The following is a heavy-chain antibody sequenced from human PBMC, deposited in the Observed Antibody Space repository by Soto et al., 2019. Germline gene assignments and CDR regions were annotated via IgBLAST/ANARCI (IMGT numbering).Heavy chain of an antibody. D-gene: IGHD2-8*02. CDR3: ARGGAVQVLSGDAF. CDR1: GFTFSSYW. J-gene: IGHJ3*01. Sequence: EVQLVESGGGLVQPGGSLRLSCAASGFTFSSYWMNWVRQAPGTGLEWVANIKQDGSEKYYVDSVKGRFTISRDNAKNSLHLQMNSLRGEDTAVYFCARGGAVQVLSGDAFWGQGTMVTVSS. V-gene: IGHV3-7*01. CDR2: IKQDGSEK.